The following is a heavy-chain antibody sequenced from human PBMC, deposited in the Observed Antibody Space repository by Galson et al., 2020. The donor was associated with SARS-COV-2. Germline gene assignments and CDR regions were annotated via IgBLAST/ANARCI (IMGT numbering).Heavy chain of an antibody. CDR2: ISGSGAYT. V-gene: IGHV3-23*01. CDR3: ARERLGELSLPFDP. Sequence: GESLKISCAASGFTFNNYAMSWVRQAPGKGLEWVSAISGSGAYTYYADSVRGRCTISRDNSKHTLYLQMNSLRAEDTAVYYCARERLGELSLPFDPWGQGTLVTVSS. D-gene: IGHD3-16*02. J-gene: IGHJ5*02. CDR1: GFTFNNYA.